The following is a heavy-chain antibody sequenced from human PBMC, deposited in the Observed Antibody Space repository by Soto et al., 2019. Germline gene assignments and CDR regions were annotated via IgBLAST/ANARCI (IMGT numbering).Heavy chain of an antibody. V-gene: IGHV3-74*01. J-gene: IGHJ3*01. CDR3: ARGVRGHYGFDV. D-gene: IGHD3-10*01. Sequence: GGSLRLSCAASGFTFSDYWIHWVLQAPGKGLVWVSRIKFDGSSANYADSVKGRFTISRDNARDTVYLQMNSLRAEDTAVYYCARGVRGHYGFDVWGQGTMVTVSS. CDR1: GFTFSDYW. CDR2: IKFDGSSA.